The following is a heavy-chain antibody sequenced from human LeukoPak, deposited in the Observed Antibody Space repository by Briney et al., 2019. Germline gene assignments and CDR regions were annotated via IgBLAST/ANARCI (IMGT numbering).Heavy chain of an antibody. D-gene: IGHD2-21*01. CDR2: IEPDGTEK. CDR3: ARAYY. Sequence: QTGGSLRLSCVVSGFTFSSYSMIWVRQAPGKGLQWVANIEPDGTEKAYVNSVKGRFTISRDNAKNSLFLEMNSLRVEDTAVYYCARAYYWGQGTLVTVSS. V-gene: IGHV3-7*01. CDR1: GFTFSSYS. J-gene: IGHJ4*02.